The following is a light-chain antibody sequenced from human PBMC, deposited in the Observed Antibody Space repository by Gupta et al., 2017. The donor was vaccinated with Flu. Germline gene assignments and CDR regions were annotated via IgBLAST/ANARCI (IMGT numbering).Light chain of an antibody. V-gene: IGKV1-39*01. J-gene: IGKJ1*01. CDR1: QIISNY. CDR2: AAS. CDR3: QHRDSIPRT. Sequence: DIQMTQSPSSLSASVGDRVTITCRASQIISNYLNWFQQRPGKAPKLLIYAASSVQSGVPSRFSGSGSGTDFTLTISRLQPEDFATYYCQHRDSIPRTFGRGTQVEIK.